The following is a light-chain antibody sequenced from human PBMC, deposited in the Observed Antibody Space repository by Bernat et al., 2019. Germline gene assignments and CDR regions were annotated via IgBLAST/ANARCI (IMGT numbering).Light chain of an antibody. CDR1: SSDVGGYNY. J-gene: IGLJ1*01. CDR2: EVS. CDR3: RSYARSKYSV. V-gene: IGLV2-8*01. Sequence: QSALTQPPSASGYPRQSVTISCTGTSSDVGGYNYVSWYQQHPDKAPKLIISEVSKRPSGVPDRFSGSKSGNTASLTVSGLQAEDEANYYCRSYARSKYSVFITGSKVTVL.